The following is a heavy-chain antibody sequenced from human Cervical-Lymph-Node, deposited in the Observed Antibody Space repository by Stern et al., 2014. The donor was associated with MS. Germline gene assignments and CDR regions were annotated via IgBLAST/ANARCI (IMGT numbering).Heavy chain of an antibody. Sequence: EVQLVESGGGLVQPGRSLRLSCAASGFTFDDCAMHWVRQAPGKGLEWVSGISWNSINIGYADSVRGRFTISRDNTKNSLYLQRNGLRPEDTALYYCAKDISERHYYFDSWGEGTLVTVSS. J-gene: IGHJ4*02. CDR3: AKDISERHYYFDS. V-gene: IGHV3-9*01. CDR1: GFTFDDCA. D-gene: IGHD3-16*02. CDR2: ISWNSINI.